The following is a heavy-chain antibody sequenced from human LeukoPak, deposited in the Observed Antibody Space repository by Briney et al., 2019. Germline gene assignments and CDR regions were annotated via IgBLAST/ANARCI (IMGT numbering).Heavy chain of an antibody. CDR1: GGSISSYY. J-gene: IGHJ6*03. CDR3: ERDVWFGELAHHGYYYYYMDV. V-gene: IGHV4-4*07. D-gene: IGHD3-10*01. Sequence: SETLSLTCTVSGGSISSYYWSWIRQPAGKGLEWIGSIYTSGSANYNPSPKSRVTMSVDTSKNQYSLKLSSVTAADTAVYYCERDVWFGELAHHGYYYYYMDVWGKGTRVSVSS. CDR2: IYTSGSA.